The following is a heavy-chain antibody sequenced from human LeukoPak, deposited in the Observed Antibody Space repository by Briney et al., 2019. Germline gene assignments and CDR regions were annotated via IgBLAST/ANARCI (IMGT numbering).Heavy chain of an antibody. Sequence: ASVKVSCKASGYTFTSSDINWVRQATGQGLEWMGWMNPNSGNTGYAQKFQGRVTMTRNTSISTAYMELSSLRSEDTAVYYCARAARGYCSGGSCQRPYYFDYWGQGTLVTVSS. V-gene: IGHV1-8*01. D-gene: IGHD2-15*01. J-gene: IGHJ4*02. CDR2: MNPNSGNT. CDR3: ARAARGYCSGGSCQRPYYFDY. CDR1: GYTFTSSD.